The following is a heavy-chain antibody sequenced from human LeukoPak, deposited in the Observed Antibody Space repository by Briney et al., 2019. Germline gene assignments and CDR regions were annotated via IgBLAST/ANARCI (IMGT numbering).Heavy chain of an antibody. CDR1: GFTFSSYA. CDR3: AKDLAGKSYTDY. CDR2: ISGSGGST. Sequence: GGTLRLSCAASGFTFSSYAMRWVRQAPGKGLEWVSAISGSGGSTYYADSVKGRFTTSRDNSKNTLYLQMNSLRAEDTAVYYCAKDLAGKSYTDYWGRGTLVTVSS. D-gene: IGHD1-26*01. J-gene: IGHJ4*02. V-gene: IGHV3-23*01.